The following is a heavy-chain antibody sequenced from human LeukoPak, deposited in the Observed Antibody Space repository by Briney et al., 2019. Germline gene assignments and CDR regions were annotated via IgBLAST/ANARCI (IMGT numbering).Heavy chain of an antibody. Sequence: PSETLSLTCTVSGGSISGSSYYWGWIRQLPGKGLEWIGSIYDSGITYYNPSLKSRVTISIDTSKNHFSLKLSSVTAADTAVYYCARAGGFFSPFGYWGQGTLVTVSS. V-gene: IGHV4-39*07. CDR3: ARAGGFFSPFGY. CDR2: IYDSGIT. J-gene: IGHJ4*02. D-gene: IGHD3-16*01. CDR1: GGSISGSSYY.